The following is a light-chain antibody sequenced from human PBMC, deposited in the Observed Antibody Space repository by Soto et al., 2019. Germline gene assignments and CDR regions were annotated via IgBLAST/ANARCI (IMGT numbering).Light chain of an antibody. V-gene: IGKV3-20*01. CDR3: QQYCSSPYT. J-gene: IGKJ2*01. CDR2: VAS. CDR1: QSVSSSY. Sequence: EIVSKQSPGPLSLSPGERATRSCRASQSVSSSYLAWYQQKPGQAPRLLIYVASSRATGIPHRFSGSGSGSSITLTISSLELADFAVYYWQQYCSSPYTCGQGAKLVIK.